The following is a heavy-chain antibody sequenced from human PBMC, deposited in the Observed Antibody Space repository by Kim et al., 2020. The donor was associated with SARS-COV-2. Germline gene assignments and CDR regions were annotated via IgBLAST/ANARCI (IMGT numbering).Heavy chain of an antibody. D-gene: IGHD6-19*01. CDR3: ARDRKTGYSSGWYDY. J-gene: IGHJ4*02. Sequence: PTLKSRVTISVDTSKNQFSRKMSSVTAADTAVYDCARDRKTGYSSGWYDYWGQGTLVTVSS. V-gene: IGHV4-59*01.